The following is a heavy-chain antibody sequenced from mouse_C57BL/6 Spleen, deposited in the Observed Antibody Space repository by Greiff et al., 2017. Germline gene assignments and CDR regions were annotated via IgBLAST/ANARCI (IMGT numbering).Heavy chain of an antibody. D-gene: IGHD1-1*01. J-gene: IGHJ3*01. CDR1: GFTFSDYG. CDR2: ISSGSSTI. CDR3: ARPYGSSYGFAY. Sequence: EVQGVESGGGLVKPGGSLTLSCAASGFTFSDYGMHWVRQAPEKGLEWVAYISSGSSTIYSADTVKGRFTISRDNAKNTLFLQMTSLRSEDTAMYYCARPYGSSYGFAYWGQGTLVTVSA. V-gene: IGHV5-17*01.